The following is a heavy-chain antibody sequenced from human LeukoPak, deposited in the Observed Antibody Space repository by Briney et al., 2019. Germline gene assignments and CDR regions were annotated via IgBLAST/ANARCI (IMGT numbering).Heavy chain of an antibody. J-gene: IGHJ4*02. CDR1: GFTFGDYA. V-gene: IGHV3-49*04. Sequence: GGSLRLSCTASGFTFGDYAMSWVRQAPGKGLEWVGFIRSKAYGGTTEYAASVKGRFTISRDDSKSIAYLQMNGLKTEDTAVYYCTRGSSSSYDYWGQGTLVTVSS. D-gene: IGHD6-6*01. CDR2: IRSKAYGGTT. CDR3: TRGSSSSYDY.